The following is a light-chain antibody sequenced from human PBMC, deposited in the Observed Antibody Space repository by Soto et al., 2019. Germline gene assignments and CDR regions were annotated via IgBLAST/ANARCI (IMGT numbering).Light chain of an antibody. CDR3: QQEYNLPL. J-gene: IGKJ4*01. CDR2: GAS. V-gene: IGKV3D-7*01. CDR1: QSVSSRW. Sequence: PGGRVTLSCRASQSVSSRWLPWFHQKPGQAPRLLIYGASTRATNLPARFSGSASGTDFTLTISSLQPEHFAVYYCQQEYNLPLFGGGTKVEIK.